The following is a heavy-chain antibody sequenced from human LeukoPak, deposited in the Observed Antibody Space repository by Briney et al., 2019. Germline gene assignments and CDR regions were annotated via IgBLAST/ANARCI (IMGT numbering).Heavy chain of an antibody. CDR2: IKQDGSEI. D-gene: IGHD2-15*01. CDR3: VRGNPFGGY. J-gene: IGHJ4*02. CDR1: GFTLSSYW. Sequence: GGSLRLSCAASGFTLSSYWMIWVRQAPGKGLEWVANIKQDGSEISYVDSVKGRFTISRDNTKNSLYLQMNSLRAEDTAVYYCVRGNPFGGYWGQGTLVTVSS. V-gene: IGHV3-7*03.